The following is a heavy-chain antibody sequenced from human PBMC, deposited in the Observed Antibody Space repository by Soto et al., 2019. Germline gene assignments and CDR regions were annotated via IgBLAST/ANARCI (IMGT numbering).Heavy chain of an antibody. CDR1: GFTFSSYW. D-gene: IGHD3-22*01. CDR2: INSDGSST. Sequence: GGSLRLSCAASGFTFSSYWMHWVRQAPGKGLVWVSRINSDGSSTSYADSVKGRFTISRDNAKNTLYLQMNSLRAEDTAVYYCARDRYYYDSSGYGGAFDYWGQGTLVTVSS. CDR3: ARDRYYYDSSGYGGAFDY. V-gene: IGHV3-74*01. J-gene: IGHJ4*02.